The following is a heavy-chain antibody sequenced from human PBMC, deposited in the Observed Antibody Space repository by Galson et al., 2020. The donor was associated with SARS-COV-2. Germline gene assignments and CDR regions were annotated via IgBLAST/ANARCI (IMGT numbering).Heavy chain of an antibody. Sequence: GGSLRLSRAASGFTFSNYVMHWVRQAPGKGPEWVAVISSDGSNSFYADSLKGRFTISRDNSKSTLYLQMNSLRAEDTAVYYCARGGEWELPYYFDYWSQGTLVTVSS. CDR2: ISSDGSNS. J-gene: IGHJ4*02. V-gene: IGHV3-30*04. CDR3: ARGGEWELPYYFDY. D-gene: IGHD1-26*01. CDR1: GFTFSNYV.